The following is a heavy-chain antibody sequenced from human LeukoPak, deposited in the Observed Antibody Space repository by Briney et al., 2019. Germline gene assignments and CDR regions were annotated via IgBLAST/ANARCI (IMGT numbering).Heavy chain of an antibody. CDR3: ARSAGVGALDY. V-gene: IGHV3-23*01. CDR1: GFTFSSYA. CDR2: ISGRGGST. Sequence: GGSLRPSWAASGFTFSSYAMSWVRQAPGKGLEWVSAISGRGGSTYYADSVKGRFTISRDNSKNTLYLKMNSLRAEDTAVYYCARSAGVGALDYWGQGTLVTVSS. D-gene: IGHD1-26*01. J-gene: IGHJ4*02.